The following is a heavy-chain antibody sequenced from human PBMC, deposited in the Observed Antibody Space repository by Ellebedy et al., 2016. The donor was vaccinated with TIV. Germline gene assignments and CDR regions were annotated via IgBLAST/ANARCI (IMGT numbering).Heavy chain of an antibody. V-gene: IGHV3-21*01. CDR3: ARFRYGEYDY. CDR1: GFTFSSYS. Sequence: GESLKISCAASGFTFSSYSMNWVRQAPGKGLEWVSSISSSSSYIYYADSVKGRFTISRDNAKNSLYLQMNSLRAEDTAVYYCARFRYGEYDYWGQGTLVTVSS. CDR2: ISSSSSYI. D-gene: IGHD4-17*01. J-gene: IGHJ4*02.